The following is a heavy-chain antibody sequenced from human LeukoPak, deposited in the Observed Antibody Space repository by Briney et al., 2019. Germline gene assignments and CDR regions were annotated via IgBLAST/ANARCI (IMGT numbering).Heavy chain of an antibody. CDR2: INPNSGGT. Sequence: GASVKVSCKASGYTFTGYYMHWVRQAPGQGLEWMGWINPNSGGTNYAQKFQGRVTMTRDTSISTAYMELSRLRSDDTAVYYCAREVRAAAGTPAYDYWGQGTLVTVSS. D-gene: IGHD6-13*01. J-gene: IGHJ4*02. V-gene: IGHV1-2*02. CDR1: GYTFTGYY. CDR3: AREVRAAAGTPAYDY.